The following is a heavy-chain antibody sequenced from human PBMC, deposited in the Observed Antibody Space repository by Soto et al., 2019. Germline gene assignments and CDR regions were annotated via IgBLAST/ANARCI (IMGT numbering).Heavy chain of an antibody. CDR3: TTEMELLPPFDY. J-gene: IGHJ4*02. CDR2: IKSKIDGGTT. CDR1: SVSNAW. Sequence: SVSNAWMNWVRQAPGKGLEWVGRIKSKIDGGTTDYAAPVKGRFTISRDDSKNTLYLQMNSLKTEDTAVYYCTTEMELLPPFDYWGQGTLVTVSS. D-gene: IGHD1-7*01. V-gene: IGHV3-15*07.